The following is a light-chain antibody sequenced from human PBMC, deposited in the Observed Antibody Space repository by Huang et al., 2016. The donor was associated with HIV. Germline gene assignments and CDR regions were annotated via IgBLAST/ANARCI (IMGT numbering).Light chain of an antibody. Sequence: EIVMTQSPATLSVSPGERATLSCRASQNIGGSLAWYQKKPGQAPRLLIYEASTRATGIPGRFSGSESGTDFTLTISSLQSEDFAVYYCQQYNDWSAVTFGGGTKVEI. V-gene: IGKV3-15*01. CDR2: EAS. CDR1: QNIGGS. CDR3: QQYNDWSAVT. J-gene: IGKJ4*01.